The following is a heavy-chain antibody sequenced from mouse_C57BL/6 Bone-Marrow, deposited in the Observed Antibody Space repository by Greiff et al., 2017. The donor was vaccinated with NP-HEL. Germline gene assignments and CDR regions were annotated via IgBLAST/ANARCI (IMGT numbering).Heavy chain of an antibody. CDR1: GFSLTSYG. D-gene: IGHD2-4*01. J-gene: IGHJ2*01. CDR3: ARGDYDVFDY. CDR2: IWSGGST. Sequence: VHLVESGPGLVQPSQSLSITCTVSGFSLTSYGVHWVRQSPGKGLEWLGVIWSGGSTDYNAAFISRLSISKDNSKSQVFFKMNSLQADDTAIYYCARGDYDVFDYWGQGTTLTVSS. V-gene: IGHV2-2*01.